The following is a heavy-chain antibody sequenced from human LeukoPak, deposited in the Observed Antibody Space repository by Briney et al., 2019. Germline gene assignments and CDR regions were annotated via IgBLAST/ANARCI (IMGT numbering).Heavy chain of an antibody. Sequence: GASVKVSCKATGTTLSNYGITWVRQAPGRGLEWMGWISAYNGSTNYAQKFQGRATMTTDTSTSTAYMELRSLRSDDTALYYCARDCSGGTCYLDYWGQGTLVTVSS. D-gene: IGHD2-15*01. CDR1: GTTLSNYG. V-gene: IGHV1-18*01. CDR2: ISAYNGST. J-gene: IGHJ4*02. CDR3: ARDCSGGTCYLDY.